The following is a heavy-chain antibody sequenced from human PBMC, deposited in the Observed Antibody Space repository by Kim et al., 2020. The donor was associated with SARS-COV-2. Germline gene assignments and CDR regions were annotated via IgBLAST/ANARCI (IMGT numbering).Heavy chain of an antibody. J-gene: IGHJ4*02. D-gene: IGHD3-9*01. CDR3: ARDRYFLH. CDR2: SRAL. Sequence: SRALYYADSVKGRFTISRDNAKNSLYLQMNSLRDADTAMYYCARDRYFLHWGQGALVTVSS. V-gene: IGHV3-48*02.